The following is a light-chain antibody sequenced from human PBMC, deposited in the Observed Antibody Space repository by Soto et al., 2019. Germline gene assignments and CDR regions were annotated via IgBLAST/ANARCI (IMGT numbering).Light chain of an antibody. J-gene: IGKJ5*01. CDR1: QSVSAR. V-gene: IGKV3-20*01. CDR2: DVF. Sequence: EIVLTQSPDTLPLSPGDSATLSCRASQSVSARLAWYKHKPGQPPRLLISDVFNRASGVAERFSGSGSETDFTLIIRRLEPEDSALYYCQHYQGGHPIAFGQGTRLEIK. CDR3: QHYQGGHPIA.